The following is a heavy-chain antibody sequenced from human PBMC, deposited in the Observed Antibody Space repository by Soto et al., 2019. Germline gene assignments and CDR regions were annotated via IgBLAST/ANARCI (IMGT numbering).Heavy chain of an antibody. CDR2: IYRTGST. D-gene: IGHD1-7*01. J-gene: IGHJ4*02. V-gene: IGHV4-4*02. CDR1: GGSFTSNNW. Sequence: SETLSLTCAVSGGSFTSNNWWTWVRQPPGQGLEWIGEIYRTGSTNYNPSLKSRVTIPLDKSENQFSLKVTSLTAADTAVYYCASRDPGTSVDYWGQGTLVTVSS. CDR3: ASRDPGTSVDY.